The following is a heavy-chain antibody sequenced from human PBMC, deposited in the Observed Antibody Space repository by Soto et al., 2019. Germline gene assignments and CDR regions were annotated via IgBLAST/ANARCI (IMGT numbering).Heavy chain of an antibody. Sequence: GGSLRLSCGAFGFTFSSYAMSWVRQAPGKGLEWVSAISGSGGSTYYADSVKGRFTISRDNSKNTLYLQMNSLRAEDTAVYYCAKDLEDDGVFLPLDYWGQGTLVTSPQ. CDR2: ISGSGGST. CDR3: AKDLEDDGVFLPLDY. J-gene: IGHJ4*02. D-gene: IGHD4-17*01. CDR1: GFTFSSYA. V-gene: IGHV3-23*01.